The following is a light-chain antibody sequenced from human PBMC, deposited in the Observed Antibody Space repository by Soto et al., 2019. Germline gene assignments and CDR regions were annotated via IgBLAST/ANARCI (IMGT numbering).Light chain of an antibody. CDR1: QSVMNSNY. J-gene: IGKJ1*01. CDR3: QQYNNWPPWT. Sequence: EVVFTQSPGTLSLSPGERATLACRARQSVMNSNYLAWYQQKPGQAPRLLIFGASNRATGIPARFSGSGSGTDFTLTISSLQSEDFAVYYCQQYNNWPPWTFGQGTKVDIK. CDR2: GAS. V-gene: IGKV3D-15*01.